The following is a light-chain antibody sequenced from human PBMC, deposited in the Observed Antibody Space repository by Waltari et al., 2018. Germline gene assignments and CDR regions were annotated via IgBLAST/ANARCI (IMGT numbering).Light chain of an antibody. J-gene: IGLJ2*01. CDR3: QSYDSSLSGVI. Sequence: QSVLTQPPSVSGAPGQRITISCTGTSSNIGAGDDVHWYLQLPGTAPKLLILGNTNRPSGVPDRFAASKSDTSASLAITGLQAEDEADYYCQSYDSSLSGVIFGGGTKLTVL. CDR2: GNT. CDR1: SSNIGAGDD. V-gene: IGLV1-40*01.